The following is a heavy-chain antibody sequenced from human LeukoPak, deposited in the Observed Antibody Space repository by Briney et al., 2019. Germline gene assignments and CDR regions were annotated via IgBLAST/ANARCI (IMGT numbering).Heavy chain of an antibody. D-gene: IGHD5-18*01. J-gene: IGHJ4*02. CDR2: IYWDDDK. CDR1: GFSLSTSGVG. CDR3: AHVDTALVMLDY. V-gene: IGHV2-5*02. Sequence: KEPGPTLVKPTQTLTLTCTFSGFSLSTSGVGVGWIRQPPGKALEWLALIYWDDDKRYSPSLKSRLTITKDTSKNQVVLTMTNMDPVDTATYYCAHVDTALVMLDYWGQGTLVTVSS.